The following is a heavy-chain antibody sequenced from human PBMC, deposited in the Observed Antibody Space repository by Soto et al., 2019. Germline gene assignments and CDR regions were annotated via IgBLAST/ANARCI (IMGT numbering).Heavy chain of an antibody. CDR3: AKDSVHNLYRTSSLEDCFGP. D-gene: IGHD6-6*01. CDR2: ISGTGVNT. Sequence: PWGPLRPSSEASVFICSSYAITWVRQAPGKGLEWVSTISGTGVNTYYADSVKGRFTVSRDNSKNTVWLQMNSLRAADSSVYYCAKDSVHNLYRTSSLEDCFGPWGQGTLVTVSS. V-gene: IGHV3-23*01. CDR1: VFICSSYA. J-gene: IGHJ5*02.